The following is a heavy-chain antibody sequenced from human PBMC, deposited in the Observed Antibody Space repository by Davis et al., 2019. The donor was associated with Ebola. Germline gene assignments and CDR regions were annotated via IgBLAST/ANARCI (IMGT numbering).Heavy chain of an antibody. CDR3: ARGRIVGATSWFDP. Sequence: GGSLRLSCAASGFTFSSYSMNWVRQAPGQGLEWVSSISSSSSYIYYADSVKGRFTISRDNAKNSLYLQMNSLRAEDTAVYYCARGRIVGATSWFDPWGQGTLVTVSS. CDR1: GFTFSSYS. CDR2: ISSSSSYI. D-gene: IGHD1-26*01. V-gene: IGHV3-21*01. J-gene: IGHJ5*02.